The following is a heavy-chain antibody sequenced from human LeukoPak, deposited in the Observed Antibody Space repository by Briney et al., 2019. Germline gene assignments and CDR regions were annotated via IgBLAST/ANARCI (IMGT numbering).Heavy chain of an antibody. CDR1: GVTVNSNY. CDR3: ARESPDRPGFDY. Sequence: PGGSLRLSCEASGVTVNSNYMNWVRQAPGQGLEWVSVIYSGGSGVTTYYADSVKGRIAISRDSSKNTLYLQMNSLRAEDTAVYYCARESPDRPGFDYWGQGTLVTVSS. V-gene: IGHV3-53*01. D-gene: IGHD6-6*01. CDR2: IYSGGSGVTT. J-gene: IGHJ4*02.